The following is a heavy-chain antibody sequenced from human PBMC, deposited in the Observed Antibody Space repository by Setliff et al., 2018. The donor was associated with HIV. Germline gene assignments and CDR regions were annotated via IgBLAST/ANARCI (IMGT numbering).Heavy chain of an antibody. Sequence: SETLSLTCTVSGGSISSGGYYWSWIRQHPGKGLEWIGYIYYSGSTYYNPSLKSRVTISVDTSKNQFSLKLSSVTAADTAVYYCARSKKRGDYYYYYYYMDVWGKGTTVTVSS. V-gene: IGHV4-31*03. CDR2: IYYSGST. D-gene: IGHD3-16*01. CDR1: GGSISSGGYY. J-gene: IGHJ6*03. CDR3: ARSKKRGDYYYYYYYMDV.